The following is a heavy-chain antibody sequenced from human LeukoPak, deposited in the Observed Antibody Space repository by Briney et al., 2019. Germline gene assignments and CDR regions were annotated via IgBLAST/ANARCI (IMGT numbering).Heavy chain of an antibody. Sequence: GASVKVSCKASGYTFTGYYMHWVRQAPGQGLEWMGWINPNSGGTNYAQKFQGRVTMTRDTSISTAYMELSRLRSDDTAVYYCARGLYSGSYLRTYYFDYWGQGTLVTVSS. CDR3: ARGLYSGSYLRTYYFDY. CDR1: GYTFTGYY. J-gene: IGHJ4*02. CDR2: INPNSGGT. D-gene: IGHD1-26*01. V-gene: IGHV1-2*02.